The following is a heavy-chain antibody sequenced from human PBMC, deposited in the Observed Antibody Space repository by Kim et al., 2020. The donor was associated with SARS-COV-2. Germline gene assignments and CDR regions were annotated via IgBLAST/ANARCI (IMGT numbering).Heavy chain of an antibody. V-gene: IGHV4-59*08. J-gene: IGHJ3*02. CDR3: ASLGYCSSTSCHDAFDI. CDR2: IYYSGST. D-gene: IGHD2-2*01. CDR1: GGSISSYY. Sequence: SETLSLTCTVSGGSISSYYWSWIRQPPGKGLEWIGYIYYSGSTNYNPSLKSRVTISVDTSKNQFSLKLSSVTAADTAVYYCASLGYCSSTSCHDAFDIWGHGTMVTVSS.